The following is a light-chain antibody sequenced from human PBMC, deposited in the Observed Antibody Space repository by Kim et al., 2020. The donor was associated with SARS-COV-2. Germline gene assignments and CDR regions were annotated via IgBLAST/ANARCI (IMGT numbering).Light chain of an antibody. V-gene: IGLV2-14*04. Sequence: GHSTPIACTGTSSDVAGYNHVSWYQQHPSKAPKLMIYDVIKWPSGVSNRFSGSKSGNTASLTISGLQAEDEADYYCSSYTSSSTYVFGTGTKVTVL. CDR3: SSYTSSSTYV. CDR2: DVI. CDR1: SSDVAGYNH. J-gene: IGLJ1*01.